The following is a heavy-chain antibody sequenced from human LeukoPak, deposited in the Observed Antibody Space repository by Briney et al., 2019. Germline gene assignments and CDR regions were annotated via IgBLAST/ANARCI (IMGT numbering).Heavy chain of an antibody. J-gene: IGHJ6*02. D-gene: IGHD4-17*01. CDR3: AWGDYGDYSTGDYYYYGMDV. CDR1: GGSISSGDYY. V-gene: IGHV4-30-4*01. Sequence: PSETLSLTCTVSGGSISSGDYYWSWIRQPPGKGLEWIGYIYYSGSTCYNPSLKGRVTISVDTSKNQFSLKLSSVTAADTAVYYCAWGDYGDYSTGDYYYYGMDVWGQGTTVTVSS. CDR2: IYYSGST.